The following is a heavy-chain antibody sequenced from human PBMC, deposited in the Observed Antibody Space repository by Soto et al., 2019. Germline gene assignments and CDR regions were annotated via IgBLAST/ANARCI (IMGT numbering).Heavy chain of an antibody. V-gene: IGHV1-18*01. D-gene: IGHD3-3*01. Sequence: ASVKVFCKASGYTFTSYGTSWVRQPPGQGLEWMGWISAYNGNTNYAQKLQGRVTMTTDTSTSTAYMELRSLRSGDTAVYYCARAPPRYYDFWSGYYDFDYWGQGTLVTVSS. CDR3: ARAPPRYYDFWSGYYDFDY. CDR2: ISAYNGNT. J-gene: IGHJ4*02. CDR1: GYTFTSYG.